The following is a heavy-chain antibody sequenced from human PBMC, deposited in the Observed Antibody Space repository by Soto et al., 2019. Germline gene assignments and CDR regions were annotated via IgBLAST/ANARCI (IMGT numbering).Heavy chain of an antibody. Sequence: EVQLVQSGAEVKKPGESLRISCKGSGYSFTSYWISWVRQMPGKGLEGMGRIEPSDSYNNYSPSFQGHVTISDDKSIRTAYRQWSSLKASYTSMYYCARQTEVLGFCELVSWFDPWGQGPLVTVSS. V-gene: IGHV5-10-1*01. CDR1: GYSFTSYW. J-gene: IGHJ5*02. D-gene: IGHD3-10*01. CDR2: IEPSDSYN. CDR3: ARQTEVLGFCELVSWFDP.